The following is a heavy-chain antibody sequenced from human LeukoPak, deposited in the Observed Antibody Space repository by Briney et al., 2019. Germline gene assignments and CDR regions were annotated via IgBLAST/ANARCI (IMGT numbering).Heavy chain of an antibody. D-gene: IGHD3-3*01. CDR3: ARAQTGITIFAVVDY. Sequence: GGSLRLSCAASGFTFSSYAMSWVRQTPGKGLEWVSYISGSGTTIYYADSVKGRFAISRDNAKNSLYLRMNSLRAEDTAVYYCARAQTGITIFAVVDYWGQGTLVTVSS. J-gene: IGHJ4*02. CDR1: GFTFSSYA. CDR2: ISGSGTTI. V-gene: IGHV3-48*03.